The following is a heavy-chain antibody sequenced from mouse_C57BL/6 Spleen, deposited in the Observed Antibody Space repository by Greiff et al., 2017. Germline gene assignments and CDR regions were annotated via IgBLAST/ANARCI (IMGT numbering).Heavy chain of an antibody. CDR2: INPYNGGT. CDR3: GYSLDY. V-gene: IGHV1-19*01. J-gene: IGHJ2*01. Sequence: EVQLQQSGPVLVKPGASVKMSCKASGYTFTDDYMNWVKQSHGKSLEWIGVINPYNGGTSYNQKFKGKATLSVDTSSSTAYVELNSLTSEDSAVYYCGYSLDYWGQGTTLTVSS. CDR1: GYTFTDDY. D-gene: IGHD2-12*01.